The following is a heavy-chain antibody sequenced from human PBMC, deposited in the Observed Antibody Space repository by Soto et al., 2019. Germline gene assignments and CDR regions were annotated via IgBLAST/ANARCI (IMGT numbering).Heavy chain of an antibody. CDR1: GFTFSNDA. V-gene: IGHV3-23*01. J-gene: IGHJ3*01. D-gene: IGHD6-19*01. Sequence: LRLSCAASGFTFSNDAMNWVRQAPGKGLEWVSVISGSGDRAYNADSVQGRFTISRDNSKNTLYLQMNSLRAEDTAIYYCVREDKGWYSPGSFDFWGRGTMVTVSS. CDR3: VREDKGWYSPGSFDF. CDR2: ISGSGDRA.